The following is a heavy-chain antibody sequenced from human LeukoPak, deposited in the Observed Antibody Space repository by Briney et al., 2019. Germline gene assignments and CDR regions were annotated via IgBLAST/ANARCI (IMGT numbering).Heavy chain of an antibody. CDR3: ARGYCSGGSCYFEGFDY. CDR1: GYTFTCYY. D-gene: IGHD2-15*01. J-gene: IGHJ4*02. Sequence: GASVKVSCKASGYTFTCYYMHWVRPAPGQGLEWMGWINLNSGGTNYAQKFQGWVTMTRDTSISTAYMELSRLRSDDTAVYYCARGYCSGGSCYFEGFDYWGQGPLVTVSS. V-gene: IGHV1-2*04. CDR2: INLNSGGT.